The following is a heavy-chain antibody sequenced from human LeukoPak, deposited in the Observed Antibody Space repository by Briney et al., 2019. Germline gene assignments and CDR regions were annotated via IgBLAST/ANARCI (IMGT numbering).Heavy chain of an antibody. CDR3: ARDSKTGLYYRRYHYMDV. V-gene: IGHV3-7*01. D-gene: IGHD3-22*01. J-gene: IGHJ6*03. Sequence: PGGSLRLSCAASGFTFSNFWMTWVRQAPGKVLEWVANIKQDGSVKYYVDSVKGRFTISRDNAKNSLYLQMNSLRAEDTAVYYCARDSKTGLYYRRYHYMDVWGKGTTVTVSS. CDR2: IKQDGSVK. CDR1: GFTFSNFW.